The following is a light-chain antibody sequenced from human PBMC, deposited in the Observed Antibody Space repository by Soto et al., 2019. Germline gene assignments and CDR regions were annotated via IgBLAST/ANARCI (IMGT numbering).Light chain of an antibody. CDR2: KAS. CDR3: QQYHSYAWT. V-gene: IGKV1-5*03. CDR1: QSISSW. J-gene: IGKJ1*01. Sequence: DIQMTQSPSTVSASVGDRVTITCRASQSISSWLAWYRQKPGKAPNLLIYKASSLESGVPSRFSGSGSGTEISLTISSLQTDDFATYYCQQYHSYAWTFGQGTKVEIK.